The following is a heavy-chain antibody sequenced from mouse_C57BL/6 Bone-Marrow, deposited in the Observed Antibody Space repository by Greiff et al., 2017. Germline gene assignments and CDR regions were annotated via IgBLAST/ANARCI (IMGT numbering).Heavy chain of an antibody. J-gene: IGHJ2*01. CDR1: GYTFTSYW. D-gene: IGHD2-2*01. CDR2: INPSSGYT. Sequence: QVQLQQSRAELAKPGASVKLSCKASGYTFTSYWMHWVKQRPGQGLEWIGYINPSSGYTKYNQKFKDKATLTADKSSSTAYMQLSSLTYEDSAVYYCARLLWLRTSYFDYWGQGTTLTVSS. CDR3: ARLLWLRTSYFDY. V-gene: IGHV1-7*01.